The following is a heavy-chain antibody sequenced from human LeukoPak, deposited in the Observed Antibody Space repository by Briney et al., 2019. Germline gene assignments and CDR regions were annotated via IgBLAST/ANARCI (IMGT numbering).Heavy chain of an antibody. CDR1: GYTVTRYY. D-gene: IGHD3-22*01. CDR2: VNPSGGST. CDR3: ASGGSDSSGYYYPWY. J-gene: IGHJ4*02. Sequence: GASVKVSCKASGYTVTRYYMHWVRQAPGQGLEWMGIVNPSGGSTSYAQKFQGRVTMTRDTSTSTVYMDLSSLRSEDTAVYYCASGGSDSSGYYYPWYWGQGTLVTVYS. V-gene: IGHV1-46*01.